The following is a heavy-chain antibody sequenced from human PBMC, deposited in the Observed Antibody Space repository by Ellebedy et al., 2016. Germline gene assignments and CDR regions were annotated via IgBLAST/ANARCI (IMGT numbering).Heavy chain of an antibody. J-gene: IGHJ5*02. Sequence: GGSLRLSXAASGFTFSSYTMNWVRQAPEKGLEWVSSITSSGSYIYYADSLKGRFTISRDNAKNSLYLQMNSLRAEDTAVYYCARGVGGTSLNWFDPWGQGTLVTVSS. V-gene: IGHV3-21*01. CDR3: ARGVGGTSLNWFDP. CDR2: ITSSGSYI. D-gene: IGHD3-16*01. CDR1: GFTFSSYT.